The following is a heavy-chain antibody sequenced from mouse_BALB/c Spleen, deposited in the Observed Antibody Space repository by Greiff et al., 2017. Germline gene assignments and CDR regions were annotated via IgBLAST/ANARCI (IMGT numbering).Heavy chain of an antibody. Sequence: EVNVVESGGGLVQPGGSLRLSCATSGFTFSDFYMEWVRQPPGKRLEWIAASRNKANDYTTEYSASVKGRFIVSRDTSQSILYLQMNALRAEDTAIYYCARDAGRGRPFAYWGQGTLVTVSA. V-gene: IGHV7-1*02. CDR2: SRNKANDYTT. CDR1: GFTFSDFY. CDR3: ARDAGRGRPFAY. J-gene: IGHJ3*01.